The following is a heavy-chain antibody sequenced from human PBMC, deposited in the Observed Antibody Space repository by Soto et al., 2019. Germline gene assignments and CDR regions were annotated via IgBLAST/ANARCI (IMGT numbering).Heavy chain of an antibody. J-gene: IGHJ5*02. V-gene: IGHV4-59*08. CDR2: IYYSGST. D-gene: IGHD3-3*01. Sequence: SETLSLTCTVSGGSISSYYWSWIRQPPGKGLEWIGYIYYSGSTNYNPSLKSRVTISVDTSKNQFSLKLSSVTAADTTVYYCARQAITIFRPGCFDPWGQGTLVTVSS. CDR3: ARQAITIFRPGCFDP. CDR1: GGSISSYY.